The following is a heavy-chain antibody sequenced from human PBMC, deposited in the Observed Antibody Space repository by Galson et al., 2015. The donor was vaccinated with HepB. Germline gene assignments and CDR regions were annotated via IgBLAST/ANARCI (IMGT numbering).Heavy chain of an antibody. J-gene: IGHJ6*02. D-gene: IGHD5-18*01. Sequence: DSVKGRFTISRDNSKNTLYLQMNSLRAEDTAVYYCARDLSTGYSYGEQPYYYYGMDVWGQGTTVTVSS. V-gene: IGHV3-30*01. CDR3: ARDLSTGYSYGEQPYYYYGMDV.